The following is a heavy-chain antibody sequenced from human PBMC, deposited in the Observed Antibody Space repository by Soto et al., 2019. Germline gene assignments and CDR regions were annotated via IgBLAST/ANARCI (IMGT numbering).Heavy chain of an antibody. CDR2: IYYSGST. Sequence: SETLSLTCTVSGGSISSYYWSWIRQPPGKGLEWIGYIYYSGSTNYNPSLKSRVTISVDTSKNQFSLKLSAVTAADTAVYYCASCSYDFWSGYPYYFDYWGQGTLVTVSS. D-gene: IGHD3-3*01. CDR1: GGSISSYY. V-gene: IGHV4-59*01. J-gene: IGHJ4*02. CDR3: ASCSYDFWSGYPYYFDY.